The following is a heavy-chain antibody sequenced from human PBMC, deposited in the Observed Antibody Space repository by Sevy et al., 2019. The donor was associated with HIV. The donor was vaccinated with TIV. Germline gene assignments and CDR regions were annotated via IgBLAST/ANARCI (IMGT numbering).Heavy chain of an antibody. J-gene: IGHJ4*02. V-gene: IGHV4-38-2*01. CDR2: IYHTGST. Sequence: SETLSLTCAVSGFSISSGYYWGWVRQPPGKGLEWIGGIYHTGSTYYNSSLKSRVTISVDTSKNQISLKLNSMTAADTAMCFCVGGNHVYYFDYWGQGNLVTVSS. D-gene: IGHD4-4*01. CDR1: GFSISSGYY. CDR3: VGGNHVYYFDY.